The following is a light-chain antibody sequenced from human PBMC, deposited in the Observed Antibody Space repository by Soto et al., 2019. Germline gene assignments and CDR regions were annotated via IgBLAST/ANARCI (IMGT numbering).Light chain of an antibody. V-gene: IGKV1-5*03. J-gene: IGKJ1*01. Sequence: DIQMSQSPSTVSAYVGDRVSITCRASQSISSWLAWYQQKPGKAPKLLIYKASSLESGVPSRFSGSGSGTEFTLTISSLQPEDFATYYCQQSDSIPQTSGQGTMVDIK. CDR2: KAS. CDR1: QSISSW. CDR3: QQSDSIPQT.